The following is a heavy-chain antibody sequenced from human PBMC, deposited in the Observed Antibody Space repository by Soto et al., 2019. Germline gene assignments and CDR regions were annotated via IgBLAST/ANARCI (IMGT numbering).Heavy chain of an antibody. D-gene: IGHD1-26*01. CDR2: IWHDGGKK. Sequence: QVQLVESGGGVVQPGRSLRLSCAASGFTFNTYGMHWVRKAPGKGLEWVAVIWHDGGKKYYADSAKGRFTISRDNSKNTLFLQMSSLRAEDTAVYYCARDLGQGNGPFDYWGQGTLVTVSS. CDR1: GFTFNTYG. V-gene: IGHV3-33*01. CDR3: ARDLGQGNGPFDY. J-gene: IGHJ4*02.